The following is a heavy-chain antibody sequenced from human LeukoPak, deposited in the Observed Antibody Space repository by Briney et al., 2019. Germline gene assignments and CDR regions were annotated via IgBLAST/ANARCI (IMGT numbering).Heavy chain of an antibody. V-gene: IGHV3-21*04. Sequence: GGSLRLSCAASGFTFSSYSMNWVRQAPGKGLEWVSSISSSSTYIYYADSLKGRFTISRDNAKNSLYLQMNSLRAEDTAVYYCAKDLGDYGDYSLWGQGTLVTVSS. CDR2: ISSSSTYI. J-gene: IGHJ4*02. CDR3: AKDLGDYGDYSL. D-gene: IGHD4-17*01. CDR1: GFTFSSYS.